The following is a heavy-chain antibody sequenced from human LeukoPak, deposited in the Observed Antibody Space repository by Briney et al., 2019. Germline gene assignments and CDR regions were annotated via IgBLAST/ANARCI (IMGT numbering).Heavy chain of an antibody. CDR1: RGTFSSYG. V-gene: IGHV1-69*13. D-gene: IGHD5-24*01. Sequence: ASVKDSCKASRGTFSSYGISWVRQAPGQGREWMGGIIPIFGKANYAQKFQGRVTITPHESTRQAYMELSILRSEDTAVYYCAREHVRDLEKALFDPWGQGTLVTVSS. CDR3: AREHVRDLEKALFDP. J-gene: IGHJ5*02. CDR2: IIPIFGKA.